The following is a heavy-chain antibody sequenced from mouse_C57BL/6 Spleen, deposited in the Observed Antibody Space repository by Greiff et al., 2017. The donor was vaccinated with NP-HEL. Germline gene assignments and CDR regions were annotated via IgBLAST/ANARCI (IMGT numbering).Heavy chain of an antibody. Sequence: QVQLQQPGAELVKPGASVKLSCKASGYTFTSYWMHWVKQRPGRGLEWIGRIDPNSGGTKYNEKFKSTATLTVDKPSSTAYMQLSSLTSEDSAVYYCLTTVVAPYWYVDVWGTGTTVTVSS. CDR1: GYTFTSYW. CDR3: LTTVVAPYWYVDV. CDR2: IDPNSGGT. J-gene: IGHJ1*03. V-gene: IGHV1-72*01. D-gene: IGHD1-1*01.